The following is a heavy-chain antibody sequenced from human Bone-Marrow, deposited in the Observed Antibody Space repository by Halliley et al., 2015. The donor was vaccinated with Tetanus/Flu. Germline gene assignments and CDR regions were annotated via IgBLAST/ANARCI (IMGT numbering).Heavy chain of an antibody. J-gene: IGHJ4*02. Sequence: LEWMGWISSFTGNTKYGQTLQGRLPVTTDKSTSPAYMELRSLRSDDTAMYFCAREAYYGSGIDYWGQGTLVTVSS. V-gene: IGHV1-18*01. D-gene: IGHD3-10*01. CDR2: ISSFTGNT. CDR3: AREAYYGSGIDY.